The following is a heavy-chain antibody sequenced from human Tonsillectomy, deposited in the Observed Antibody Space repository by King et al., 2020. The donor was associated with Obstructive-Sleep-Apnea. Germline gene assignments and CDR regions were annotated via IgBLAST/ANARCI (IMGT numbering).Heavy chain of an antibody. CDR3: AKDLGYCSSTSCYDAFDI. Sequence: DVQLVESGGGLVQPGGSLRLSCAASGFTFSSYAMSWVRQAPGKGLEWVSAISGRGGSTYYADSVKGRFTISRDNSKNTLYLQMNSLRAEDTAVYYCAKDLGYCSSTSCYDAFDIWGQGTMVTVSS. D-gene: IGHD2-2*01. J-gene: IGHJ3*02. CDR1: GFTFSSYA. CDR2: ISGRGGST. V-gene: IGHV3-23*04.